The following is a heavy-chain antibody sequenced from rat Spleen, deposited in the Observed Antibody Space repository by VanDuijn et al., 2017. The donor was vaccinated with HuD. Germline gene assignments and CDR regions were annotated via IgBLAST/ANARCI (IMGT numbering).Heavy chain of an antibody. J-gene: IGHJ2*01. Sequence: EVQLVESGGGLVQPGRSLKLSCAASGFTFSNYGMAWVRQAPTKGLEWVATISHDGSGTDHRDSVKGRFTISRDNAKSTPYLKMDSLRSEDTATYYCARRGYNNSFFDYWGRGVMVTVSA. V-gene: IGHV5-29*01. CDR1: GFTFSNYG. CDR2: ISHDGSGT. D-gene: IGHD4-1*01. CDR3: ARRGYNNSFFDY.